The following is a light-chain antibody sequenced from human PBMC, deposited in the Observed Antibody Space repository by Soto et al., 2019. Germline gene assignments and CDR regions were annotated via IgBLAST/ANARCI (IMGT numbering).Light chain of an antibody. CDR1: NIARKG. Sequence: SYELTQPPSVSVAPGQTARVTCGGANIARKGVHWYRQTPGQAPVMVLYDDSARPSGIPERFSGSNSGNTATLTISNIEAGDEADYYCSSYAGSNNLVFGGGTQLPS. CDR3: SSYAGSNNLV. V-gene: IGLV3-21*02. CDR2: DDS. J-gene: IGLJ2*01.